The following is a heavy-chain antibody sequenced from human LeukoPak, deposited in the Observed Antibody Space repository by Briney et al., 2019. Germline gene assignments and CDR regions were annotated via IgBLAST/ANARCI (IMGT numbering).Heavy chain of an antibody. CDR1: GGSISSYY. J-gene: IGHJ2*01. D-gene: IGHD1-26*01. CDR2: IYYSGST. CDR3: ARDQSPLVGATGGGSCYFDL. Sequence: SETLSLTCTVSGGSISSYYWSWIRQPPGKGLEWIWYIYYSGSTNYNPSLKSRVTMSVDTSKNQFSLKLSSVTAADTAVYYCARDQSPLVGATGGGSCYFDLWGRGTLVTVSS. V-gene: IGHV4-59*12.